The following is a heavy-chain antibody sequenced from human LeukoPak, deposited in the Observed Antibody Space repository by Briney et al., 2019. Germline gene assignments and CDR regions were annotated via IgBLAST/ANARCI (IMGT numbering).Heavy chain of an antibody. CDR2: ISYDGSNK. CDR1: GFTFGDYA. CDR3: AREAYNSGSYYFDY. D-gene: IGHD1-26*01. Sequence: GGSLRLSCTASGFTFGDYAMHWVRQAPGKGLEWVAVISYDGSNKYYADSVKGRFTISRDNSKNTLYLQMNSLRAEDTAVYYCAREAYNSGSYYFDYWGQGTLVTVSS. V-gene: IGHV3-30*04. J-gene: IGHJ4*02.